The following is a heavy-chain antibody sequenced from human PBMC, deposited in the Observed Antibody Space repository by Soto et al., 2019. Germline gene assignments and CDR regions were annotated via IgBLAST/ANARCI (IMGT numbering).Heavy chain of an antibody. V-gene: IGHV1-2*02. J-gene: IGHJ5*02. D-gene: IGHD6-6*01. CDR1: GFSFTGYY. Sequence: RASVKVSCKASGFSFTGYYIHWLRQAPGQGLEWMGWINAHSGSTEYAQKFQGRVTLTRDTSISTAYMTLSSLRSDDTAIYYCAKDLTRQLAYWLDPWGQGTQVTVSS. CDR2: INAHSGST. CDR3: AKDLTRQLAYWLDP.